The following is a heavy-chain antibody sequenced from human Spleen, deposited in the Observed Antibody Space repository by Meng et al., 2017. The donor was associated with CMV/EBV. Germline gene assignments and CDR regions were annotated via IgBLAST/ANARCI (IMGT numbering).Heavy chain of an antibody. Sequence: KVSCKASGYSFTSYYIHWVRQAPGQGLEWMGIINPSGGSTSYAQKFQGRVTMTRDTSTSTIYMELSSLRSEDTAVYYCARPAGYSYDYWGQGTLVTVSS. D-gene: IGHD5-18*01. V-gene: IGHV1-46*01. CDR1: GYSFTSYY. CDR3: ARPAGYSYDY. J-gene: IGHJ4*02. CDR2: INPSGGST.